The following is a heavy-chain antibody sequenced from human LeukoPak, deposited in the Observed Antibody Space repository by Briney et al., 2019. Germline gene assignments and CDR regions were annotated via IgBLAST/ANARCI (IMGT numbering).Heavy chain of an antibody. J-gene: IGHJ5*02. CDR1: GGSISSGSYY. D-gene: IGHD2-2*02. V-gene: IGHV4-61*02. Sequence: SQTLSLTCTVPGGSISSGSYYWSWIRQPAGKGLEWIGRIYTSGSTNYNPSLKSRVTISVDTSKNQFSLKLSSVTAADTAVYYCARGGGYCSSTSCYRGGRYNWFDPWGQGTLVTVSS. CDR3: ARGGGYCSSTSCYRGGRYNWFDP. CDR2: IYTSGST.